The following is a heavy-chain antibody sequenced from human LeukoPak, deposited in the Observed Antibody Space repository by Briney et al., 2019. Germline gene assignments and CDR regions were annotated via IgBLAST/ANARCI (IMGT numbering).Heavy chain of an antibody. D-gene: IGHD5-24*01. J-gene: IGHJ4*02. V-gene: IGHV3-13*01. Sequence: GGSLRLSCAASGFTFSSYDMHWVRQATGKGLEWVSAIGTAGDTYYPGSVKGRFTISRDNAKNSLYLQMNSLRAGDTAVYYCARTIEMATISYFDYWGQGTLVTVSS. CDR1: GFTFSSYD. CDR3: ARTIEMATISYFDY. CDR2: IGTAGDT.